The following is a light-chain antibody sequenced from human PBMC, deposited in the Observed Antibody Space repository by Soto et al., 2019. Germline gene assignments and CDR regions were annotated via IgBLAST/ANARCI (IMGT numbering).Light chain of an antibody. J-gene: IGLJ2*01. CDR2: EAT. CDR3: CSYAASSTSVV. CDR1: SSDVGSYNL. Sequence: QSALTQPASVSGSPRQSITISCTGTSSDVGSYNLVSWYQQHPGKAPKPMIYEATKRHSGVSNRFSGSKSGNTASLTISGLQDEDEADYYYCSYAASSTSVVFGGGTKLTVL. V-gene: IGLV2-23*01.